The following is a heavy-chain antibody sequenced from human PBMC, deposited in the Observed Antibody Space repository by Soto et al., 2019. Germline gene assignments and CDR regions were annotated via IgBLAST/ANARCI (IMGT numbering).Heavy chain of an antibody. D-gene: IGHD2-15*01. CDR3: ARLSVADWFDP. CDR1: GGCISSDH. V-gene: IGHV4-59*01. J-gene: IGHJ5*02. CDR2: RYYSGTA. Sequence: SETLSLTCTVSGGCISSDHWTWVRQPPGKGLEWIGYRYYSGTAKYNSSLKSRVTISVDTSKNQFYLKLSSVTVADKAVYYCARLSVADWFDPWGQGIQVTVSS.